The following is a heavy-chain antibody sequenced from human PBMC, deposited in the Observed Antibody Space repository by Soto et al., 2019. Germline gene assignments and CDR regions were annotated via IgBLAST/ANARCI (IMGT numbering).Heavy chain of an antibody. D-gene: IGHD2-2*01. Sequence: QVQLGQSGAEVKKPGASVKVSCKASGYTFSSFGISWVRQAPGQGLEWMGWISAYSGNTDYAQNLQGRVTMTTDTSTTTASMELRSLRSDDTAVYFCARVGAYCSSTSCFDYWGQGTLVTVSS. J-gene: IGHJ4*02. V-gene: IGHV1-18*01. CDR3: ARVGAYCSSTSCFDY. CDR2: ISAYSGNT. CDR1: GYTFSSFG.